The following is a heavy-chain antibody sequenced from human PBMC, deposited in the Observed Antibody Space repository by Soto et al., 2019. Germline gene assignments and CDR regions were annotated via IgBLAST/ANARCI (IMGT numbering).Heavy chain of an antibody. V-gene: IGHV5-10-1*01. CDR3: ARPDSSVYSPGGDGFQI. CDR2: IYPGDSHT. Sequence: GASLKISSKGSGYSFTTDWINWVRQMPGKGLEWMGKIYPGDSHTINSPSCQGRVTMSADKSINTSDLQWSSLKASDTGLYYCARPDSSVYSPGGDGFQIWGQGTRVTVSS. J-gene: IGHJ3*02. D-gene: IGHD3-22*01. CDR1: GYSFTTDW.